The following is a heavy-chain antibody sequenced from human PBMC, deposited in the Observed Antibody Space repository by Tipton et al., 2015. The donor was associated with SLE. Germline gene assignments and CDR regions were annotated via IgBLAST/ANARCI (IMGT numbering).Heavy chain of an antibody. CDR3: ARVRVFFDTSAAYSRLFEP. V-gene: IGHV4-39*07. CDR2: VYYTGST. D-gene: IGHD3-22*01. Sequence: GSLRLSCTVSGGSVSSSGYYWTWISQPPGRGLEWIANVYYTGSTYYNPSLKSRVTISVDTSKSQFSLRLSSVTAADTAVYYCARVRVFFDTSAAYSRLFEPWGQGTLVTVSS. CDR1: GGSVSSSGYY. J-gene: IGHJ5*02.